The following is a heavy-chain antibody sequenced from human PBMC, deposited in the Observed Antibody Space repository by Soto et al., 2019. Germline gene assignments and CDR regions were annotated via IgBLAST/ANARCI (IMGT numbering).Heavy chain of an antibody. V-gene: IGHV3-23*01. J-gene: IGHJ4*02. CDR1: GFTFSSYA. Sequence: GGSLRLSCAASGFTFSSYAMSWVRQAPGKGLEWVSAISGSGGSTYYADSVKGRFTISRDNSKNTLYLQMNSLRAEDTAVYYCAKVPQNLIVVVVAATLIGGYDYWGQGTLVTVSS. CDR3: AKVPQNLIVVVVAATLIGGYDY. CDR2: ISGSGGST. D-gene: IGHD2-15*01.